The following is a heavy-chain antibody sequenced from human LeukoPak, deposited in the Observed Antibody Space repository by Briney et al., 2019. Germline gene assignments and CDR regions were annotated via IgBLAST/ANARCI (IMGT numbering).Heavy chain of an antibody. J-gene: IGHJ6*03. CDR1: GFTFSSYW. D-gene: IGHD5-12*01. CDR3: IRTLIVATSPYMDV. CDR2: VNSDGTGT. V-gene: IGHV3-74*01. Sequence: GGSLRLSCAASGFTFSSYWMHWVRQAPGKGLVWVSRVNSDGTGTTYADSVEGRFTISRDNAKNTVYLQMNSLRAEDTAIYYCIRTLIVATSPYMDVWGKGTTVTVS.